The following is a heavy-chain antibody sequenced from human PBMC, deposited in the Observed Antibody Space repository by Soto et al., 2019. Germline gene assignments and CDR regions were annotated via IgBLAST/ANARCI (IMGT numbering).Heavy chain of an antibody. J-gene: IGHJ4*02. D-gene: IGHD6-19*01. CDR1: GFSPSTTRVA. V-gene: IGHV2-5*02. Sequence: QITLKESGPTLVKPTQTLTLTCTFSGFSPSTTRVAVGWIRQPPGKAPEWLALIYWDHDKRYSPFLKSRLTITKYTSTTQVVLTMTNMDPVDTATYYCAHSLVAGLGYYFDSWGQGTLVTVSS. CDR3: AHSLVAGLGYYFDS. CDR2: IYWDHDK.